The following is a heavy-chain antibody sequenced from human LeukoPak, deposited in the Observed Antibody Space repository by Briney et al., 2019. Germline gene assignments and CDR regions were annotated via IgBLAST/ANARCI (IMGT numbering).Heavy chain of an antibody. CDR3: AREASRGYSGYGLFDY. CDR1: GFTFSSYA. V-gene: IGHV3-23*01. D-gene: IGHD5-12*01. Sequence: GGSLRLSCAASGFTFSSYAMSWVRQAPGKGLERVSAISGSGGSTYYADSVKGRFTISRDNSKNTLYLQMNSLRAEGTAVYYCAREASRGYSGYGLFDYWGQGTLVTVSS. J-gene: IGHJ4*02. CDR2: ISGSGGST.